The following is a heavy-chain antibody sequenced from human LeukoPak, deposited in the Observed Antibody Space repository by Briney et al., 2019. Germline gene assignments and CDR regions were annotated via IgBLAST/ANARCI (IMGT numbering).Heavy chain of an antibody. J-gene: IGHJ6*02. D-gene: IGHD1/OR15-1a*01. Sequence: GGSLRLSCAASGFTSSSYWMHWVRQAPGKGLVWVSRINTDGSSTTYADSVKGRFTISRDNSKATLYLQMNTLRAEDTAIYYCARDHYPTTAPNYYYGMDVWGQGTTVTVSS. CDR1: GFTSSSYW. CDR3: ARDHYPTTAPNYYYGMDV. V-gene: IGHV3-74*01. CDR2: INTDGSST.